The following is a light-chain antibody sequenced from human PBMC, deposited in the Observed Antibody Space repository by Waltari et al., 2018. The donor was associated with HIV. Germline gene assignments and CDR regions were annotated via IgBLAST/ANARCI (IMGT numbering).Light chain of an antibody. Sequence: DIQMTQSPPTLSASVGDRVTITCRASQSVGSDLNWYQQKSGEAPKLLIYIASSLYSDVPPRFSGSRSGIDFTLTITSLQPEDFATYFCQQSSATPYTFGQGTRLDVK. V-gene: IGKV1-39*01. CDR1: QSVGSD. CDR2: IAS. J-gene: IGKJ2*01. CDR3: QQSSATPYT.